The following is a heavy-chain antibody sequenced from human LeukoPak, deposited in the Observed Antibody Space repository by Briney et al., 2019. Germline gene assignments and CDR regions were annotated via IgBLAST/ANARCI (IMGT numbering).Heavy chain of an antibody. V-gene: IGHV4-61*01. CDR1: GGSISSGSYY. Sequence: SETLSLTCTVSGGSISSGSYYWSWIRQPPGKGLEWIGYIYYSGSTNYNPSLKSRVTISVDTSKNQFSLKLSSVTAADTAVYYCAREGIAVAGIDYWGQGTLVTVSS. CDR2: IYYSGST. CDR3: AREGIAVAGIDY. D-gene: IGHD6-19*01. J-gene: IGHJ4*02.